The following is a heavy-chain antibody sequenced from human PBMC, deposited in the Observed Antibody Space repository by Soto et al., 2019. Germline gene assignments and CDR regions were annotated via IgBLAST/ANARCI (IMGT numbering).Heavy chain of an antibody. CDR1: GYTFTSYD. V-gene: IGHV1-8*01. J-gene: IGHJ5*02. CDR2: MNPNSGNT. CDR3: ARGLVVPRRPHRVYNWFDP. D-gene: IGHD2-2*01. Sequence: ASVKVSCKASGYTFTSYDINWVRQATGQGLEWMGWMNPNSGNTGYAQKFQGRVTMTRNTSISTAYMELSSLRSEDTAVYYCARGLVVPRRPHRVYNWFDPWGQGTLVTVSS.